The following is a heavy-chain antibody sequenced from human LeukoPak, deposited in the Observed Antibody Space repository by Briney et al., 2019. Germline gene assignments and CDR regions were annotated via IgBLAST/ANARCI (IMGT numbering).Heavy chain of an antibody. CDR1: GFTVNSNH. CDR2: LYIDGTT. CDR3: ARGYYASGRHAEYFQH. J-gene: IGHJ1*01. D-gene: IGHD3-10*01. Sequence: GGSLRLSCAASGFTVNSNHMNWVRQAPGKGLEWVSVLYIDGTTYYADSVKGRFTISRDNSKNTLYLQMDSLRVEDTAVYYCARGYYASGRHAEYFQHWGQGTLVTVSS. V-gene: IGHV3-53*01.